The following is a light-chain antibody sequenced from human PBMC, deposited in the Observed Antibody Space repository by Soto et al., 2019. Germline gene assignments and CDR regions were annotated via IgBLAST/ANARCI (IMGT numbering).Light chain of an antibody. CDR1: QSMRTY. CDR3: QQSYSTPWT. J-gene: IGKJ1*01. V-gene: IGKV1-39*01. Sequence: DIQMTQSPASLCASVGDRVTITCRASQSMRTYLNWYEQKPGKAPNVLXQAASSLQSGVPSRFSGSGSGTDFTLTISSLQPEDFETYYCQQSYSTPWTFGQGTKVDIK. CDR2: AAS.